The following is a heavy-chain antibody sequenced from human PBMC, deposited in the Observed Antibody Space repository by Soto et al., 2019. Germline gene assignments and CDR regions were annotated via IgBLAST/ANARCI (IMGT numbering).Heavy chain of an antibody. V-gene: IGHV4-34*01. CDR3: ARAPYGDYPFASNAFDI. CDR1: GGSFSGYY. Sequence: SETLSLTCAVYGGSFSGYYWSWIRQPPGKGLEWIGEINHSGSTNYNPSLKSRVTISVDTSKNQFSLKLSSVTAADTAVYYCARAPYGDYPFASNAFDIWGQGTMVTVSS. J-gene: IGHJ3*02. CDR2: INHSGST. D-gene: IGHD4-17*01.